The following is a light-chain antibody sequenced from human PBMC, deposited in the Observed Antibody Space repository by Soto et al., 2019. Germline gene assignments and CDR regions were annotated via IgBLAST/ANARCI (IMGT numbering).Light chain of an antibody. J-gene: IGKJ1*01. CDR1: QDIRNE. Sequence: DLQMTLSTSSLSASVGDRVTITCRASQDIRNELGWFQQKRGKAPKRLIYIASSLQSGVPSRFSGSGSGTEFTLTISSLQPEDYATYYCLQHNDYPPTFGQGTKVEI. V-gene: IGKV1-17*01. CDR3: LQHNDYPPT. CDR2: IAS.